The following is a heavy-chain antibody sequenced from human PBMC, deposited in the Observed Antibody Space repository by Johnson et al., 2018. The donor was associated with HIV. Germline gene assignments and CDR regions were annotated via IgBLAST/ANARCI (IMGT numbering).Heavy chain of an antibody. CDR3: ARSRWADDAFDG. J-gene: IGHJ3*01. CDR1: GFTFSSYA. D-gene: IGHD1-26*01. Sequence: EKLVESGGGVVQPGKSLRLSCAASGFTFSSYAMHWVRQAPGKGLVWVSRINSDGSSTSYADSVKGRFTISRDNAKNTLYLQMISLRAEDMAVYYCARSRWADDAFDGWGQGTMVTVSS. V-gene: IGHV3-74*02. CDR2: INSDGSST.